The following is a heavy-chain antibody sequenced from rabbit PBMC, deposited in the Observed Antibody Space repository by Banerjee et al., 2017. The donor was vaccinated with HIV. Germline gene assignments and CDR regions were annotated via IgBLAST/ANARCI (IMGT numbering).Heavy chain of an antibody. V-gene: IGHV1S40*01. J-gene: IGHJ4*01. CDR3: ARETVDSGGAYWDL. CDR2: IYVGGGVS. Sequence: QSLEESGGDLVKPGASLTLTCKASGIDFSSYYYMCWVRQAPGKGPEWIACIYVGGGVSYYANWAKGRFTISKTSSTTVTLQMTSLTAADTATYFCARETVDSGGAYWDLWGPGTLVTVS. CDR1: GIDFSSYYY. D-gene: IGHD6-1*01.